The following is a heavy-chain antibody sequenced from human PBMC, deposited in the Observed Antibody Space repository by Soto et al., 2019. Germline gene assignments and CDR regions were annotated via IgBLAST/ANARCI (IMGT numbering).Heavy chain of an antibody. CDR1: GFAFSGHS. CDR2: ISNDGSEK. Sequence: ESGGGVVQPGRSLRVSCAASGFAFSGHSMHWVRQAPGKGLEWVTLISNDGSEKYYTDSVKGRFTISRDNSKNTLFLQMNTLRPEDTAIYYCARDRGYGDYFGAFDIWGQGTMVTVSS. J-gene: IGHJ3*02. V-gene: IGHV3-30*04. D-gene: IGHD4-17*01. CDR3: ARDRGYGDYFGAFDI.